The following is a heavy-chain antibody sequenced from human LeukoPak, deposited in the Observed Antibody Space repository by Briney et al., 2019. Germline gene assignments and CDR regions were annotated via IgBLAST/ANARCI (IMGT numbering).Heavy chain of an antibody. CDR2: INSDGSST. J-gene: IGHJ6*03. Sequence: GGSLRLSCAASGFTFSSYWMHWVRQAPGKGLVWVSRINSDGSSTNYADSVKGRFTISRDNAKNTLYLQMDSLRAEDTAVYYCARVPYCNSAGCYSYMDVWDKGTTVTVSS. D-gene: IGHD2-2*02. V-gene: IGHV3-74*01. CDR1: GFTFSSYW. CDR3: ARVPYCNSAGCYSYMDV.